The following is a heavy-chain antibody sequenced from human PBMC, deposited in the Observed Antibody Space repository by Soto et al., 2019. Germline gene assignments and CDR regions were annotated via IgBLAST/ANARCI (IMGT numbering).Heavy chain of an antibody. CDR3: GKDGDRDCNSYYIDH. CDR2: XXWXXEXT. J-gene: IGHJ4*02. CDR1: GFTFDDFA. Sequence: WGFLRLPNEASGFTFDDFARHRVRQVTGKXLEWVPLXXWXXEXTXXXAXXXGRFTISRDSSKDSLYWEMNSLRSDDSALYYCGKDGDRDCNSYYIDHWGQGTLVTVSS. D-gene: IGHD2-21*01. V-gene: IGHV3-43*01.